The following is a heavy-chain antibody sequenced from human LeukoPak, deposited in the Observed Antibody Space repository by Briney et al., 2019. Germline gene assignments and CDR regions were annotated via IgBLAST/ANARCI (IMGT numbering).Heavy chain of an antibody. V-gene: IGHV1-69*13. D-gene: IGHD6-13*01. Sequence: GASVKVSCKASGGTFSSYAISWVRQAPGQGLEWMGGIIPIFGTANYAQEFQGRVTITADESTSTAYMELSSLRSEDTAVYYCARAGYSSRYYYYYMDVWGKGTTVTISS. J-gene: IGHJ6*03. CDR1: GGTFSSYA. CDR3: ARAGYSSRYYYYYMDV. CDR2: IIPIFGTA.